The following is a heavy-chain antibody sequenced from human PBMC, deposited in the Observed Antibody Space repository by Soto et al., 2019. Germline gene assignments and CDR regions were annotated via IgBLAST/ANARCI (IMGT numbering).Heavy chain of an antibody. J-gene: IGHJ6*02. Sequence: ASVKVSCKASGYTFTSYYMHWVRQAPGQGLEWMGIINPRGGSTSYAQKFQGRVTMARDTSTSTVYMELSSLRSEDTAVYYCARGGYDFLSGYSHYYYGMDVWGQGTTVTVSS. CDR3: ARGGYDFLSGYSHYYYGMDV. CDR1: GYTFTSYY. D-gene: IGHD3-3*01. CDR2: INPRGGST. V-gene: IGHV1-46*01.